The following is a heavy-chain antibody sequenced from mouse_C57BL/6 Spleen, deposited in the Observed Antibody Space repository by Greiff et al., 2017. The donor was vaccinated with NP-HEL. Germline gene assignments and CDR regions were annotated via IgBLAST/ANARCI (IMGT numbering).Heavy chain of an antibody. V-gene: IGHV1-82*01. J-gene: IGHJ4*01. Sequence: QVQLQQSGPELVKPGASVKISCKASGYAFSSSWMNWVKQRPGKGLEWIGRIYPGDGDTNYNGKFKGKATLTADKSSSTAYMQLSSLTSEDSVVYFCARDYYGSSYAMDYWGQGTSVTVSS. D-gene: IGHD1-1*01. CDR1: GYAFSSSW. CDR3: ARDYYGSSYAMDY. CDR2: IYPGDGDT.